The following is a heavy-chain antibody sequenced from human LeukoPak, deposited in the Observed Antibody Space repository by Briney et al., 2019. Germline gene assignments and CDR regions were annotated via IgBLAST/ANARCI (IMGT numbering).Heavy chain of an antibody. CDR1: GFTFSDYY. J-gene: IGHJ4*02. CDR2: ISSSGSTI. D-gene: IGHD6-19*01. Sequence: GGSLRLSCAASGFTFSDYYMSWIRQAPGEGLEWVSYISSSGSTIYYADSVKGRFTISRDNAKNSLYLQMNSLRAEDTAVYYCARDSSSGWSGTYYFDYWGQGTLVTVSS. V-gene: IGHV3-11*01. CDR3: ARDSSSGWSGTYYFDY.